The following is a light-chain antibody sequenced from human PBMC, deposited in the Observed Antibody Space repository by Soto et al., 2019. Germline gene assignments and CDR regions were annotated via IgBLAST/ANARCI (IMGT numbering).Light chain of an antibody. Sequence: EIVLTQSPVTLSLSPGERATLSCRASQSVRTYLAWYQVKPGQAPRLLIYYASSRASGVPARFSGSGSGTDFTLTISSLEPEDVALYYCQQRNSGPPITFGQGTKLEIK. CDR1: QSVRTY. J-gene: IGKJ5*01. CDR2: YAS. V-gene: IGKV3-11*01. CDR3: QQRNSGPPIT.